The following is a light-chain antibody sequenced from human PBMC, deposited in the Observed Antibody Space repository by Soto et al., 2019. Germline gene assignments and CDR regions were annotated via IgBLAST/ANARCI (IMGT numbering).Light chain of an antibody. CDR1: QSISRW. J-gene: IGKJ1*01. V-gene: IGKV1-5*01. CDR3: QQYNSYSRT. CDR2: DAS. Sequence: DIQMTQSPSTLSASVGDRVTITCRASQSISRWLAWYKQKPGKAPKLLIYDASSLESGVPSRFSGSVSGTEFTLTISSLQPDDFATYYCQQYNSYSRTFGQGTKVEIK.